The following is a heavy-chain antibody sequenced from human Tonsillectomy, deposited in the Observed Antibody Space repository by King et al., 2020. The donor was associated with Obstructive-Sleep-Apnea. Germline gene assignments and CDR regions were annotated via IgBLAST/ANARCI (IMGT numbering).Heavy chain of an antibody. CDR2: IRGSGSRT. V-gene: IGHV3-23*04. CDR3: ARGGSYSGYFHH. D-gene: IGHD1-26*01. J-gene: IGHJ1*01. Sequence: VQLVESGGSLVQPGGSLRLTCAASGFTYSSYAMSWVRQAPGKGLEWVSTIRGSGSRTYYADSVKDRFTISRDNSNNTLYLQMSSRRAEDTALYYCARGGSYSGYFHHWGQGTPVTVSS. CDR1: GFTYSSYA.